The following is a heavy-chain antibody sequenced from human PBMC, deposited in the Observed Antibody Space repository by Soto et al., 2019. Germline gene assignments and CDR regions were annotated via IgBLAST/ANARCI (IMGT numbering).Heavy chain of an antibody. D-gene: IGHD3-22*01. J-gene: IGHJ4*02. CDR2: IWYDGSNK. CDR3: ARGSHHYYDSSGYYLDY. V-gene: IGHV3-33*01. CDR1: GFTFSSYG. Sequence: GGSLRLSCAASGFTFSSYGMHWVRQAPGKGLEWVAVIWYDGSNKYYADSVKGRFTISRDNSKNTLYLQMNSLRAEDTAVYYCARGSHHYYDSSGYYLDYWGQGTLVTVSS.